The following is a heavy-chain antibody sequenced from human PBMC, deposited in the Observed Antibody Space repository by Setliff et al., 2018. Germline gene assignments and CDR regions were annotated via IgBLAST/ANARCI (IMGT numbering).Heavy chain of an antibody. J-gene: IGHJ6*02. Sequence: RASVKVSCKASGFTFTYFGISWVRLAPGQGLEWMGWISGHNGKTMYAQKFQDRVVMTTDTDTGTAYMGLRSLRFDDSAIYYCAKEPAVSLTEAVRRSYYDYALDVWGQGTTVTVSS. CDR1: GFTFTYFG. CDR2: ISGHNGKT. CDR3: AKEPAVSLTEAVRRSYYDYALDV. D-gene: IGHD3-10*01. V-gene: IGHV1-18*01.